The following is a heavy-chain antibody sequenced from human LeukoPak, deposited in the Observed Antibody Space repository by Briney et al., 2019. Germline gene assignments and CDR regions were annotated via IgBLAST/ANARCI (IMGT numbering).Heavy chain of an antibody. CDR3: ARETYYDFWSGYSLYYYYMDV. CDR1: GGSISSYY. Sequence: SETLSLTCTVSGGSISSYYWSWIRQPPGKGLEWIGYIYTSGSTNYNPSLKSRVTISVDTSKNQFSLKLSSVTAADTAVYYCARETYYDFWSGYSLYYYYMDVWGKGTTVTVSS. J-gene: IGHJ6*03. CDR2: IYTSGST. V-gene: IGHV4-4*09. D-gene: IGHD3-3*01.